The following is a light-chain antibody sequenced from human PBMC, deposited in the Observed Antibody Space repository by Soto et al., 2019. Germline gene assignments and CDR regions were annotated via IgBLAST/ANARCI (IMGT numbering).Light chain of an antibody. CDR3: QQYGDLPWT. CDR2: GAY. CDR1: QSVSSN. Sequence: ETVMPQSTSTESVSTAERVTLSGRASQSVSSNLAWYQQKPGQAPRLLIYGAYSRATGIPDRFSGSGSGTEFTLTIDRLESEDFAVYFCQQYGDLPWTFGQGTKVDI. J-gene: IGKJ1*01. V-gene: IGKV3D-15*02.